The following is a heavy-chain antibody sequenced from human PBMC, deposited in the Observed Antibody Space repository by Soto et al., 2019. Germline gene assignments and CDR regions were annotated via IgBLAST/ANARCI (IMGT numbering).Heavy chain of an antibody. CDR3: VKGGDRSGLNWFDT. CDR2: MIWNRVII. D-gene: IGHD2-21*02. Sequence: EVQLVESGGGLVQPGTSLRLSCAASGFTFDDYGLHWVRQVPGKGLEWVSGMIWNRVIIGYAESVKGRFTVSRDNAKNSLYLEMNSLRAEDTALYHCVKGGDRSGLNWFDTWGQGIFVTVSA. J-gene: IGHJ5*02. V-gene: IGHV3-9*01. CDR1: GFTFDDYG.